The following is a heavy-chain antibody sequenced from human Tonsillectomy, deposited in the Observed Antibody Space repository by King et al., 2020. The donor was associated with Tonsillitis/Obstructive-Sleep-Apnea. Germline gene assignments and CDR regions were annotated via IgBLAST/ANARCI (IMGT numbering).Heavy chain of an antibody. V-gene: IGHV7-4-1*02. J-gene: IGHJ6*04. CDR3: AILREITMVRGGRAIVLDV. D-gene: IGHD3-10*01. CDR2: INTNTGNP. Sequence: VQLVQSGSELKKPGASVKVSCKASGYTFTSYTLNWVRQAPGQGLEWMGWINTNTGNPTYAQGFTGRFVFSLDTSVSTAYLQISNLKAEDTAVYYCAILREITMVRGGRAIVLDVWGKGTTVTVSS. CDR1: GYTFTSYT.